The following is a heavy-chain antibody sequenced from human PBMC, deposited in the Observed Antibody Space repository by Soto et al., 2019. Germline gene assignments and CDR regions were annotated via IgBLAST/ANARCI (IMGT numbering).Heavy chain of an antibody. D-gene: IGHD2-15*01. J-gene: IGHJ6*02. V-gene: IGHV1-69*13. CDR2: IIPLFGTV. Sequence: SVKVSCKAPGGTFSSYDITWVRQAPGQGLEWMGEIIPLFGTVYYAQTFQGRVTITADESTNTAYMELNSLRSEDTAVYYCTRVRYCSGGRCSDYRGMDVGG. CDR1: GGTFSSYD. CDR3: TRVRYCSGGRCSDYRGMDV.